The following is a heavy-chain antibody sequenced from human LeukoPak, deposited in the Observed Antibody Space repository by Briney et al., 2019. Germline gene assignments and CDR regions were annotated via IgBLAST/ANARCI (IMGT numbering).Heavy chain of an antibody. Sequence: PGGSLRLSCAASGFTFSSYAMSWVRQAPGKGLEWVSAISGSGGSTYYADSVKGRFTISRDNSKNTLYLQMNSLRAEDTAVYYCAKDLAMYYYGSGSYYYYFDYWGQGTLVTVSS. CDR3: AKDLAMYYYGSGSYYYYFDY. J-gene: IGHJ4*02. CDR2: ISGSGGST. V-gene: IGHV3-23*01. CDR1: GFTFSSYA. D-gene: IGHD3-10*01.